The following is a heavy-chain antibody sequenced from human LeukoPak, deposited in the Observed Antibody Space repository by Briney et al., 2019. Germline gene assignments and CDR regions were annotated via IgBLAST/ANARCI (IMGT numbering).Heavy chain of an antibody. Sequence: ASVKVSCKASGGTFISDAISWVRQAPGQGLEWMGGTIPIFGTANYAQKFRGRVTITADESTSTAYMELSSLRSEDTAVYYCARAHYDILTGYRVYYYYGMDVWGQGTTVAVSS. V-gene: IGHV1-69*13. CDR2: TIPIFGTA. J-gene: IGHJ6*02. CDR1: GGTFISDA. D-gene: IGHD3-9*01. CDR3: ARAHYDILTGYRVYYYYGMDV.